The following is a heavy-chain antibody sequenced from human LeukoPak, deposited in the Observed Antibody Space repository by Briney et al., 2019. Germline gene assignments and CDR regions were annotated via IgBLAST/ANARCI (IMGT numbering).Heavy chain of an antibody. V-gene: IGHV4-38-2*02. CDR2: IYHSGDT. J-gene: IGHJ6*03. D-gene: IGHD3/OR15-3a*01. CDR1: GYSISSGYY. Sequence: PSETLSLTWTVSGYSISSGYYWGWLRQPPGKGLEWIVTIYHSGDTYYKPSVKSRVTISIDTSKNQSSLKLSSVTPADTAVYYCARDSGFLDGDYYYYYMDVWGKGTTVTVSS. CDR3: ARDSGFLDGDYYYYYMDV.